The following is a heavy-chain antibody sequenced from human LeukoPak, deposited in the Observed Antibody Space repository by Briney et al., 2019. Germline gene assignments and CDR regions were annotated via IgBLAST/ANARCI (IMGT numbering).Heavy chain of an antibody. J-gene: IGHJ4*02. Sequence: SETLSLTCAVYGGSFSGYYWSWIRQPPGKGLEWIGEINHSGSTNYNPSLKSRVTISVDTSKNQFSLKLSSVTAADTAVYYCARARPPYARQGVAFDYWGQGTLVTVSS. D-gene: IGHD2-15*01. CDR3: ARARPPYARQGVAFDY. CDR1: GGSFSGYY. CDR2: INHSGST. V-gene: IGHV4-34*01.